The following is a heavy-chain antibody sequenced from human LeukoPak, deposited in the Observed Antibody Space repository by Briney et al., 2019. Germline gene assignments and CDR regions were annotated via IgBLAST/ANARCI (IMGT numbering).Heavy chain of an antibody. CDR2: ISYDGSHK. CDR1: GFTVSSNY. CDR3: SASRPHYGDYYGLDV. V-gene: IGHV3-30*03. J-gene: IGHJ6*02. Sequence: GGSLRLSCGVSGFTVSSNYMSWVRQAPGKGLEWVAVISYDGSHKYSADSVKGRFTISRDNSKNTLYLQMNSLRTEDTAVYFCSASRPHYGDYYGLDVWGHGTTVTVSS. D-gene: IGHD4/OR15-4a*01.